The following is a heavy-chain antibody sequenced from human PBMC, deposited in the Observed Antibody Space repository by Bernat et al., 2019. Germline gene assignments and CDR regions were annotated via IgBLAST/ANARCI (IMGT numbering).Heavy chain of an antibody. CDR2: ISYDGSNK. CDR3: ARDGATGSEEYYFDY. J-gene: IGHJ4*02. CDR1: GFTFSSYA. Sequence: QVQLVESGGGVVQPGRSLRLSCAASGFTFSSYAMHWVRQAPGKGLEWVAVISYDGSNKYYADSVKGRFTISRDNSKNTLYLQMNSLRAEDTAVYYCARDGATGSEEYYFDYWGQGTLVTVSS. D-gene: IGHD3-10*01. V-gene: IGHV3-30-3*01.